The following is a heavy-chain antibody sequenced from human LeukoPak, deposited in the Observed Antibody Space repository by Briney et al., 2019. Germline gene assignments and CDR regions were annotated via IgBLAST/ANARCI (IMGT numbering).Heavy chain of an antibody. V-gene: IGHV1-2*02. CDR3: ARAQVEYCSGGRCYSGY. J-gene: IGHJ4*02. D-gene: IGHD2-15*01. Sequence: ASVKVSCKASGYTFTGYYIHWVRQAPGQGLEWMGWINPNSGGTNCAQKFQGRVTMTRDTSISTVYMELSRLRSDDTAVYYCARAQVEYCSGGRCYSGYWGQGTLVTVSS. CDR2: INPNSGGT. CDR1: GYTFTGYY.